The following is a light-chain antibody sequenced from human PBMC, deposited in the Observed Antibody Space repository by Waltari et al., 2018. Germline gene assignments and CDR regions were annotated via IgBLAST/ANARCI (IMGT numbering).Light chain of an antibody. V-gene: IGKV1-33*01. CDR1: QDITTY. J-gene: IGKJ5*01. CDR3: QQYDNVPPIT. Sequence: DIQMTQSPSSLSASVGDRVTITCQASQDITTYLNWYQKQPGKAPKVLIYDASNLETVVPSRFSGSRSGTDFTFTISSLQPEDIATYYCQQYDNVPPITFGQGTRLEIK. CDR2: DAS.